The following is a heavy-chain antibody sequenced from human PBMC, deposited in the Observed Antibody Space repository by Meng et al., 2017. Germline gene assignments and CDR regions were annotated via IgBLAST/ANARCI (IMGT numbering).Heavy chain of an antibody. V-gene: IGHV3-9*01. CDR1: GFTFDDYA. J-gene: IGHJ5*02. Sequence: SLKISCAASGFTFDDYAMHWVRQAPGKGLEWVSGISWNGGSIGYADSVKGRFTISRDNAKNSLYLQMNSLRAEDTAVYYCAKDIRVDTTGGWFDPWGQGTLVTVSS. CDR3: AKDIRVDTTGGWFDP. D-gene: IGHD1-1*01. CDR2: ISWNGGSI.